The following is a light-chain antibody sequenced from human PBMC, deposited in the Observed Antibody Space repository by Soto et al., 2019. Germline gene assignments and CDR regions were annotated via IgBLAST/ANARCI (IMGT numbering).Light chain of an antibody. CDR1: SSDIGGYNF. CDR3: SSYGGSNNFV. V-gene: IGLV2-8*01. CDR2: EVT. Sequence: QSVLAQPPSASGSPGQSVTISCTRTSSDIGGYNFVSWYQQFPGKAPKLIIYEVTKRPSGVPDRFSGSKSGNTASLTVSGLQTADEADYYCSSYGGSNNFVFGTGTKVTVL. J-gene: IGLJ1*01.